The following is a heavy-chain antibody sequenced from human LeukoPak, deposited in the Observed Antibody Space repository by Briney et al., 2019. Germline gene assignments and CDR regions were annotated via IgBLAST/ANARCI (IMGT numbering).Heavy chain of an antibody. CDR1: GFTFSSYA. CDR2: ISGSGGST. Sequence: GGSLRLSCAASGFTFSSYAMSWVRQAPGKGLEWVSAISGSGGSTYYADSVKGRFTISRDNSKNTLYLQMNSLRAEDTAVYYCATSQTYYDFWSGYYTVQWFDPWGQGTLVTVSS. J-gene: IGHJ5*02. D-gene: IGHD3-3*01. CDR3: ATSQTYYDFWSGYYTVQWFDP. V-gene: IGHV3-23*01.